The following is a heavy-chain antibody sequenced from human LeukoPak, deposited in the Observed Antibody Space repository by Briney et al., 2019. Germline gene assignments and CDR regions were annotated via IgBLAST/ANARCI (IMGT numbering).Heavy chain of an antibody. J-gene: IGHJ4*02. CDR2: IYYSGST. D-gene: IGHD6-13*01. CDR3: ARALRESSWPSLMFDY. V-gene: IGHV4-59*01. Sequence: KPSETLSLTCTVSGGSISSYYWSWIRQPPGKGLEWIGYIYYSGSTNYNPSLKSRVTISVDTSKNQFSLKLSSVAAADTAVYYCARALRESSWPSLMFDYWGQGTLVTVSS. CDR1: GGSISSYY.